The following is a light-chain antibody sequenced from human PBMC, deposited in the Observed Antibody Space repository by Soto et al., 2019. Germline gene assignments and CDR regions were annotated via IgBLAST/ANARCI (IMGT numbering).Light chain of an antibody. Sequence: MTVDPCSVCTTIEDRITITCRASQGISSWLAWYQQKPGKAPKLLIYAASSLQSGVQSRFSGSGSGTHFTLTISSLQPEDFAPYDCQQANLFPLTSGQGTRLEIK. CDR2: AAS. V-gene: IGKV1D-12*01. J-gene: IGKJ5*01. CDR3: QQANLFPLT. CDR1: QGISSW.